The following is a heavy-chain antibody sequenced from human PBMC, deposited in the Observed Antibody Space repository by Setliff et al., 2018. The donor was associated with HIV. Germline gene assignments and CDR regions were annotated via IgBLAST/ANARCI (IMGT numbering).Heavy chain of an antibody. J-gene: IGHJ6*02. CDR2: IRYDGSNK. CDR1: GFIFSSYD. Sequence: PGGSLRLSCAASGFIFSSYDMHWVRQAPGKGLEWVAFIRYDGSNKYYVDSVKGRFTISRDNANNSLYLQMNSLRAEDTAFYYGLDVWGQGTTVTVSS. V-gene: IGHV3-30*02. CDR3: LDV.